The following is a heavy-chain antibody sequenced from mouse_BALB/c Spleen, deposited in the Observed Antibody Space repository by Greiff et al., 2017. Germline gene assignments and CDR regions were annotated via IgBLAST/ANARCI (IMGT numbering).Heavy chain of an antibody. D-gene: IGHD1-1*01. Sequence: QVQLQQPGAELVKPGASVKLSCKASGYTFTSYWMHWVKQRPGQGLEWIGEIDPSDSYTNYNQKFKGKATLTVDKSSSTAYMQLSSLTSEDSAVYYCARSRAIGYGSSYDFDYWGQGTTLTVSS. V-gene: IGHV1-69*02. CDR1: GYTFTSYW. CDR2: IDPSDSYT. CDR3: ARSRAIGYGSSYDFDY. J-gene: IGHJ2*01.